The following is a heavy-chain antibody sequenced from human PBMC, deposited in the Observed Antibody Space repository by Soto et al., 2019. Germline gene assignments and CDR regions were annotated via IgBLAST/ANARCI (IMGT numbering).Heavy chain of an antibody. CDR3: PPHDPAPGYNYGMDV. J-gene: IGHJ6*02. D-gene: IGHD2-2*01. CDR1: GGTFSSYA. V-gene: IGHV1-69*12. Sequence: QVQLVQSGAEVKKPGSSVKVSCKASGGTFSSYAISWVRQAPGQGLEWMGGIIPIFGTANYAQKFQGRVTITADESTSTPYRELTSLRSEHRAVYSCPPHDPAPGYNYGMDVWAQGTTVTVPS. CDR2: IIPIFGTA.